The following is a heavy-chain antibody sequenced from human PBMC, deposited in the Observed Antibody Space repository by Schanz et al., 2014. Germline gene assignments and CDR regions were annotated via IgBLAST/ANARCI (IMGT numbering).Heavy chain of an antibody. CDR3: ADPDIVATSGY. V-gene: IGHV3-74*01. D-gene: IGHD5-12*01. Sequence: EVQLVESGGGLVQPGGSLRLSCAASGFTFSVNWMHWVRQAPGKGVVWVSRMSPDGTSIFYADSVKGRFTISRDNAKNTLYLQMNSLRAEDTAVYYCADPDIVATSGYWGQGTLVTVSS. CDR1: GFTFSVNW. CDR2: MSPDGTSI. J-gene: IGHJ4*02.